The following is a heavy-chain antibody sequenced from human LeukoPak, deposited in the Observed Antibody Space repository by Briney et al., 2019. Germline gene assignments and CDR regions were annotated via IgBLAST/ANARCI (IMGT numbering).Heavy chain of an antibody. V-gene: IGHV5-51*01. J-gene: IGHJ4*02. CDR1: GYSFTSHW. Sequence: GESLKISCKASGYSFTSHWIGWVRQMSGKGLEWMGIIYPGDFETRYSPSFQGQVTISADKSISTAYLQWSSLKASDTATYYCASLIGSGWYDYWGQGTLVTVSS. CDR2: IYPGDFET. CDR3: ASLIGSGWYDY. D-gene: IGHD6-19*01.